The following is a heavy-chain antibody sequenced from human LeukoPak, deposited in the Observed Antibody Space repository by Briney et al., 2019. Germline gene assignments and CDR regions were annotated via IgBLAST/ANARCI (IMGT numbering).Heavy chain of an antibody. Sequence: PGRSLRLSCAASGFTFSSYAMHWVRQAPGKGLEWVAVISYDGSNKYYADSVKGRFTISRDNSKNTLYLQMNSLRAEDTAVYYCARSPPPPGWELGHYFDYWGQGTLVTVSS. CDR3: ARSPPPPGWELGHYFDY. D-gene: IGHD1-26*01. CDR1: GFTFSSYA. CDR2: ISYDGSNK. V-gene: IGHV3-30*04. J-gene: IGHJ4*02.